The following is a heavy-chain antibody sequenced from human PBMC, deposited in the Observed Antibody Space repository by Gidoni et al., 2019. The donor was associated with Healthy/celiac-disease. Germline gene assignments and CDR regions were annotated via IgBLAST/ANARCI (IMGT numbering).Heavy chain of an antibody. D-gene: IGHD1-1*01. J-gene: IGHJ5*02. Sequence: EVQLVESGGGLVQPGGSLRLSCAACGFTFSSYSMNWVRQAPGKGLEWVSYISSSSSTIYYADSVKGRFTISRDNAKNSLYLQMNSLRDEDTAVYYCASSFRRLSTGFDPWGQGTLVTVSS. V-gene: IGHV3-48*02. CDR2: ISSSSSTI. CDR1: GFTFSSYS. CDR3: ASSFRRLSTGFDP.